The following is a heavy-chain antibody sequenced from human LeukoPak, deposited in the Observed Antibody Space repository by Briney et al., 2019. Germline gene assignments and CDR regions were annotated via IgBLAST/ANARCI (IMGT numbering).Heavy chain of an antibody. J-gene: IGHJ4*02. Sequence: GASVKVSCKASGYTFTSYDFNWVRQATGQRPEWMGWMSPNSGDTGYAQKFQDRVTMTRNTSISTAYMELRSLRSDDTAVYYCARDYNWNVAPGGEPPFDYWGQGTLVTVSS. CDR1: GYTFTSYD. D-gene: IGHD1-1*01. V-gene: IGHV1-8*01. CDR2: MSPNSGDT. CDR3: ARDYNWNVAPGGEPPFDY.